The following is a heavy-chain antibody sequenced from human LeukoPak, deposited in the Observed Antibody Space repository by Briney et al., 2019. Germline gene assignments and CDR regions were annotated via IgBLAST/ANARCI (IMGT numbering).Heavy chain of an antibody. CDR3: ARDLPKIGYVGAFDI. J-gene: IGHJ3*02. D-gene: IGHD5-12*01. CDR1: RYTFTDYY. Sequence: ASVKVSCKASRYTFTDYYLHWVRQAPGQGLEWMGWINPNSGGTNYAQNFQGRVTMTRDTSISTAYMELNSLTSDDTAVYYCARDLPKIGYVGAFDIWGQGTMVTVSS. V-gene: IGHV1-2*02. CDR2: INPNSGGT.